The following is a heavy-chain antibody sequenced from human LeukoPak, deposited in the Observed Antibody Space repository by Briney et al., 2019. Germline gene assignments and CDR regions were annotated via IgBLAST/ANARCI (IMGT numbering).Heavy chain of an antibody. J-gene: IGHJ3*02. D-gene: IGHD3-10*01. CDR1: YDXISRFY. Sequence: SETLSLTCSVSYDXISRFYWSWIRQPPGKGLEWIGYIHYSGSTNYSSSLKSRVTISVDTSKNQLSLELKSVTAADTAVYYCARTIDGFDIWGQGTMVTVSS. CDR2: IHYSGST. V-gene: IGHV4-59*08. CDR3: ARTIDGFDI.